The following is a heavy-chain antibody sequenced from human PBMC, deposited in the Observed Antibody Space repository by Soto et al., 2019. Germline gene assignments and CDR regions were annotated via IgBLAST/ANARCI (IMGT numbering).Heavy chain of an antibody. V-gene: IGHV3-13*01. D-gene: IGHD1-1*01. Sequence: GGSLRLSCAASGLAFSSYDMHWVRQATGKGLEWVPAIGTAGDTYYPGSVKGRFTISRENAKNSLYLQMNSLRAGDTAVYYCVSSGTTTSWVFDICGQGTLVTGSS. CDR2: IGTAGDT. CDR3: VSSGTTTSWVFDI. CDR1: GLAFSSYD. J-gene: IGHJ3*02.